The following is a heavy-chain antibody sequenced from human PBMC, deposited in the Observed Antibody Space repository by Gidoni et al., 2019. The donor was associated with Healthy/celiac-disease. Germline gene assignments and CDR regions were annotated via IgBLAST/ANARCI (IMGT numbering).Heavy chain of an antibody. CDR2: IWYDGSNK. CDR1: GFTFSSYG. D-gene: IGHD3-22*01. Sequence: QVQLVESGGGVVQPGRSLRLSCAASGFTFSSYGMHWLRQAPGKGLEWVAVIWYDGSNKYYADSVKGRFTISRDNSKNTLYLQMNSLRAEDTAVYYCARAPLDHYYDSSGYYYYYYYMDVWGKGTTVTVSS. V-gene: IGHV3-33*01. CDR3: ARAPLDHYYDSSGYYYYYYYMDV. J-gene: IGHJ6*03.